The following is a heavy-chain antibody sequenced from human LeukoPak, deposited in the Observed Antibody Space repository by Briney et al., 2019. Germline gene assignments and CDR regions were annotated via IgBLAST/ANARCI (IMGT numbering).Heavy chain of an antibody. Sequence: GGSLRLSCAASGFTFSSYWMHWVRQAPGKGLVWVSRINTDGSSTSYADSVKGRFTISRDNAKSSLYLQMNSLRAEDTAVYYCASLGRGAAGTDWFDPWGQGTLVTVSS. CDR2: INTDGSST. J-gene: IGHJ5*02. CDR1: GFTFSSYW. D-gene: IGHD6-13*01. CDR3: ASLGRGAAGTDWFDP. V-gene: IGHV3-74*01.